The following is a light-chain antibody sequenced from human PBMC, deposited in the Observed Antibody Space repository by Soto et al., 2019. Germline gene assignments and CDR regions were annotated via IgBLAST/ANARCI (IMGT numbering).Light chain of an antibody. CDR2: GNT. CDR1: SSNIGAGYD. Sequence: QSVLTQPPSVSGAPGQRVTIACTGSSSNIGAGYDVHWYQQLPGTAPKLLIYGNTNRPSGVPDRFSGSKSDTSASLAITGLQAEDEAEYYCQSYDLTLSGVVFGGGTKVTVL. J-gene: IGLJ2*01. CDR3: QSYDLTLSGVV. V-gene: IGLV1-40*01.